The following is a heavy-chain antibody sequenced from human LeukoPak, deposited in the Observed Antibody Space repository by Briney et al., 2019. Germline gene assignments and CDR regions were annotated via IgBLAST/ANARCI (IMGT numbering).Heavy chain of an antibody. CDR2: IRKDGSNI. CDR3: ARGGVGATRGAFDI. V-gene: IGHV3-30*02. Sequence: GGSLRLSCAASGFSFTYGMHWVRQAPGKGLEWVTYIRKDGSNIYYAESVKGRFTISRDNSKNTLYLQMNSLRAEDTAVYYCARGGVGATRGAFDIWGQGTMVTVSS. J-gene: IGHJ3*02. CDR1: GFSFTYG. D-gene: IGHD1-26*01.